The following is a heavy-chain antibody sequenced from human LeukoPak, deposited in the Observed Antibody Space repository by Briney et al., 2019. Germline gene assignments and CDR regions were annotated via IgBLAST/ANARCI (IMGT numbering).Heavy chain of an antibody. V-gene: IGHV3-74*01. CDR1: GFTFSSYW. Sequence: PGGSLRPSCAASGFTFSSYWMYWVRQAPGKGLVWVSRIDSDGSSTSYAGAVKGRFTISRDNAKNTLYLQMNSLRAEDTAVYYCATMVRGSFWGQGTLVTVSS. D-gene: IGHD3-10*01. CDR2: IDSDGSST. J-gene: IGHJ4*02. CDR3: ATMVRGSF.